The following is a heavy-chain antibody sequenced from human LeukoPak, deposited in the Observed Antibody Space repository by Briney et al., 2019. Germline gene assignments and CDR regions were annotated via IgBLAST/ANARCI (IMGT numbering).Heavy chain of an antibody. Sequence: SETLSLTCTVSGGSISSYYWSWIRQPAGKGLEWIGRIYTSGSTNYNPSLKSRVTMSVDTSKNQFSLKLSSVTAADTAVYYCATYYYDSSGYNDFDYWGQGTLVTVSS. CDR2: IYTSGST. D-gene: IGHD3-22*01. CDR3: ATYYYDSSGYNDFDY. CDR1: GGSISSYY. V-gene: IGHV4-4*07. J-gene: IGHJ4*02.